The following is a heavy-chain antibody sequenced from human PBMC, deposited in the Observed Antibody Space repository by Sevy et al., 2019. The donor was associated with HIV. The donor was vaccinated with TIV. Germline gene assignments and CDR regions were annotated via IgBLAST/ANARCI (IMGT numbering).Heavy chain of an antibody. V-gene: IGHV3-53*01. CDR1: GLTVSSNY. CDR2: IYSGGST. J-gene: IGHJ4*02. Sequence: GGSLRLSCAASGLTVSSNYMSWVRQAPGKGLEWVSVIYSGGSTYYADSVKGRFTISRDNSKNTLYLQMNSLRAEDTAVYYCASRYCSSTSCYTAADYWGQGTLVTVSS. CDR3: ASRYCSSTSCYTAADY. D-gene: IGHD2-2*02.